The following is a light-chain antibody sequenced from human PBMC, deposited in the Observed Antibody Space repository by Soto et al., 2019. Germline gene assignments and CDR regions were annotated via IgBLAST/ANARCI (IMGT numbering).Light chain of an antibody. J-gene: IGKJ2*01. Sequence: EIVMTQSPATLSVSPGERATLSCRASKSVSSNLAWYQQKPGQAPRLLIYGASTRATGIPARFSGSGSGTEFTLTISSRQSEDFAVSYCQQYNNWPPVTFGQGTKLEIK. CDR1: KSVSSN. CDR3: QQYNNWPPVT. V-gene: IGKV3-15*01. CDR2: GAS.